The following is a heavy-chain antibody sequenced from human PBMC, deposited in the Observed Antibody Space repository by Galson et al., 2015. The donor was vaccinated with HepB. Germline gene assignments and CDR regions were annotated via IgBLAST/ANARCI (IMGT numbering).Heavy chain of an antibody. J-gene: IGHJ2*01. CDR2: IYPGDSDT. D-gene: IGHD3-3*01. CDR3: ARRGGDDFWSGSQWGWYFDL. CDR1: GYSFTSYW. V-gene: IGHV5-51*03. Sequence: QSGAEVKKPGESLKISCKGSGYSFTSYWIGWVRQMPGKGLEWMGIIYPGDSDTRYSPSFQGQVTISADKSISTAYLQWSSLKASDTAMYYCARRGGDDFWSGSQWGWYFDLWGRGTLVTVSS.